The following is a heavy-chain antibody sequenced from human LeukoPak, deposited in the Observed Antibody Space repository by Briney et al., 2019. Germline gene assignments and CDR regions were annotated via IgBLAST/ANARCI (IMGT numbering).Heavy chain of an antibody. J-gene: IGHJ4*02. CDR1: GGSISSSSYY. D-gene: IGHD5-12*01. CDR2: IYYSGST. Sequence: SETLSLTCTVAGGSISSSSYYWGWIRQPPGKGLEWIGSIYYSGSTYYNPSLKSRVTISVDTSKNQFSLKLSSVPAADTAVYCCARQVGDSGYDSEYFDYWGQGTLVTVSS. V-gene: IGHV4-39*01. CDR3: ARQVGDSGYDSEYFDY.